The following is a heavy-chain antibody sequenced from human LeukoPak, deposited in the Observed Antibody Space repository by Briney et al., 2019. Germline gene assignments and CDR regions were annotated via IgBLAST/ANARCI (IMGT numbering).Heavy chain of an antibody. D-gene: IGHD3-3*01. CDR1: GDSISSGSHY. CDR2: IYASGST. V-gene: IGHV4-61*02. Sequence: PSETLSLTCTVSGDSISSGSHYWSWIRQSAGKGLEWIGRIYASGSTNFNPSLKSRVTILVNMPKNQFSLNLTSVTAADAAVYYCAREGLARRLDLFDNWGQGTLVTVSS. J-gene: IGHJ4*02. CDR3: AREGLARRLDLFDN.